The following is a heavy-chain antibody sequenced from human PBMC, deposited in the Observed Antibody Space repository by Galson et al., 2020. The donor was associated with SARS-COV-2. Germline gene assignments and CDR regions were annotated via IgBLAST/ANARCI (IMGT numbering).Heavy chain of an antibody. CDR1: GGTFSSYA. Sequence: ASVKVSCKASGGTFSSYAISWVRQAPGQGLEWMGRIIPIFGTANYAQKFQGRVTITADKSTSTAYMELSSLRSEDTAVYYCASSDYDILTGYLGYWGQGTLVTVSS. J-gene: IGHJ4*02. V-gene: IGHV1-69*06. CDR2: IIPIFGTA. CDR3: ASSDYDILTGYLGY. D-gene: IGHD3-9*01.